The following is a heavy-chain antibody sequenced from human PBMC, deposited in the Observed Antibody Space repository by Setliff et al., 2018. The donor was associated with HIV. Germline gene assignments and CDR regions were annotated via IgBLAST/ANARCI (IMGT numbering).Heavy chain of an antibody. D-gene: IGHD3-22*01. CDR1: GFSFSRHY. V-gene: IGHV1-46*01. J-gene: IGHJ3*02. Sequence: ASVKVSCKASGFSFSRHYIHWVRQAPGQGLEWMGMINPSDGIPSHAQKFQGRVVVTRDTSRSTVYMELSSLRSEDTAVYFCTRAFPPMIPAAFDIWGLGTLVTVSS. CDR3: TRAFPPMIPAAFDI. CDR2: INPSDGIP.